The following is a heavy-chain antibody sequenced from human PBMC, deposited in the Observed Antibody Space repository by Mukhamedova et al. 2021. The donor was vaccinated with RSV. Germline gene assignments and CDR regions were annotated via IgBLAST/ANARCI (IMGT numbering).Heavy chain of an antibody. Sequence: RGLEWLGRTYYNSKWYYDYAASVKSRISIVADTSKNHLSLQLNSVTLEDTAVYYCARGFGSDWYLGYWGQGTLVTVSS. J-gene: IGHJ4*02. V-gene: IGHV6-1*01. CDR3: ARGFGSDWYLGY. CDR2: TYYNSKWYY. D-gene: IGHD6-19*01.